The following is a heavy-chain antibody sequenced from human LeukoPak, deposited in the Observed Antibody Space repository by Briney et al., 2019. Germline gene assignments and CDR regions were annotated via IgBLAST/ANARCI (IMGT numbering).Heavy chain of an antibody. D-gene: IGHD1-26*01. CDR2: INPNSGGT. CDR3: ARVRIREHWFDP. J-gene: IGHJ5*02. V-gene: IGHV1-2*02. Sequence: VASVKVSCKASGYTFTGYYMHWVRQAPGQGLEWMGWINPNSGGTNYAQKFQGRVTMTRDTSTSTAYMELRSLRSDDTAVYYCARVRIREHWFDPWGQGTLVTVSS. CDR1: GYTFTGYY.